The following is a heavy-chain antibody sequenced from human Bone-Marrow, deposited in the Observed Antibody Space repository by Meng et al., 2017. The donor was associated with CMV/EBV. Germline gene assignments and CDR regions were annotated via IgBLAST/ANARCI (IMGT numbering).Heavy chain of an antibody. J-gene: IGHJ6*01. Sequence: ASVKVSCKASGYTFTAHYFHWVRQAPGQGLEWMGWIHPHRGDTNYAQQFQGRVTLTRDTSINTGYMELTRLTSDDTAVYYCARGQTDVWGQGTTVTGYS. V-gene: IGHV1-2*02. CDR1: GYTFTAHY. CDR2: IHPHRGDT. CDR3: ARGQTDV.